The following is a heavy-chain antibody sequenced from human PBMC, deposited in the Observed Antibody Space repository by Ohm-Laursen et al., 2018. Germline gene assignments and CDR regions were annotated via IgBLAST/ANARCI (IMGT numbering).Heavy chain of an antibody. Sequence: SLRLSCAASGFTFSSYEMNWVRQAPGKGLEWVSYISSSGSTIYYADSVKGRFTISRDNAKNSLYLQMNSLRADDTAVYYCAKGQYSTSVDILDYWGQGTLVTVSS. CDR1: GFTFSSYE. D-gene: IGHD6-6*01. V-gene: IGHV3-48*03. J-gene: IGHJ4*02. CDR2: ISSSGSTI. CDR3: AKGQYSTSVDILDY.